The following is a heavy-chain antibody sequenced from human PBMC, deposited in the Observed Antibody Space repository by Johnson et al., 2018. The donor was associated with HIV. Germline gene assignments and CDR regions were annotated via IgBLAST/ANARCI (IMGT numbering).Heavy chain of an antibody. Sequence: VQLVESGGGVVRPGGSLRLSCAASRFTFDDYVMSWVRQAPGKGLVWVSGINWHGGSTGYADSVKGRFTISRDNTKNSVYLQMNSLRVEDTAFYYCARDGWEQRGETVGDGFDIWGQGTMVTVSS. CDR2: INWHGGST. CDR3: ARDGWEQRGETVGDGFDI. CDR1: RFTFDDYV. V-gene: IGHV3-20*04. D-gene: IGHD1-26*01. J-gene: IGHJ3*02.